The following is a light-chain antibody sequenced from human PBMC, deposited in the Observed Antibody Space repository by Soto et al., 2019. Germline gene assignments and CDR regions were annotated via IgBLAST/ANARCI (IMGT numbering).Light chain of an antibody. V-gene: IGLV2-23*01. Sequence: QSALTQPASVSGSPGQSITISCTGTSSDVGSYKLVSWYQQHPGKAPKLMIYEDNKRPSGVSNRFSVSKSGYTASLTISGLQAEDEADYYCCSYARTSTYVFGSGTKLTVL. J-gene: IGLJ1*01. CDR2: EDN. CDR1: SSDVGSYKL. CDR3: CSYARTSTYV.